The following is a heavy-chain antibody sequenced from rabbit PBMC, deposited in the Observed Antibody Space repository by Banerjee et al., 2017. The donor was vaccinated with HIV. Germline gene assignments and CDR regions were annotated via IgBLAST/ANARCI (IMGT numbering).Heavy chain of an antibody. J-gene: IGHJ2*01. CDR1: GFSFSSSYW. V-gene: IGHV1S45*01. Sequence: QEQLEESGGDLVKPEGSLTLTCTASGFSFSSSYWICWVRQAPGKGLEWIACIYAGSGGGAYYASWAKGRFTISKTSSTTVTLQMPSLTAADTATYFCARWYSCGDSTSPCALDPRGPGTLVTVS. D-gene: IGHD7-1*01. CDR2: IYAGSGGGA. CDR3: ARWYSCGDSTSPCALDP.